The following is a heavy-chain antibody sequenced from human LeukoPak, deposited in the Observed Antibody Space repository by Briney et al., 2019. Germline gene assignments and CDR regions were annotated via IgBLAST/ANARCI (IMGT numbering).Heavy chain of an antibody. CDR3: ARNPRYYYDRRWYFDY. CDR2: IYYSGST. Sequence: PSETLSLTCTVSGGSISRGDYYWSWIRQPPGKGLEWIGYIYYSGSTYYNPSLKSRVTISVDTSKNQFSRKLSSVTAADTAVYYCARNPRYYYDRRWYFDYWGQGTLVTVSS. V-gene: IGHV4-30-4*01. CDR1: GGSISRGDYY. D-gene: IGHD3-22*01. J-gene: IGHJ4*02.